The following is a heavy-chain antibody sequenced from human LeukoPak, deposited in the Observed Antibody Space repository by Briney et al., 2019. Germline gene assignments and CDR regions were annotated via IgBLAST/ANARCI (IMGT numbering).Heavy chain of an antibody. Sequence: GGSLRLSCSASGFSFSDYDMNWFRQAPGKALEWISSISGRSSHVYYGDSVKGRFSISRDNAMNSVFLQMNSLGVDDTAVYYCGRAFPPLRTASAGDLWGQGTLVTVSS. V-gene: IGHV3-21*01. D-gene: IGHD3-16*01. CDR2: ISGRSSHV. CDR1: GFSFSDYD. J-gene: IGHJ4*02. CDR3: GRAFPPLRTASAGDL.